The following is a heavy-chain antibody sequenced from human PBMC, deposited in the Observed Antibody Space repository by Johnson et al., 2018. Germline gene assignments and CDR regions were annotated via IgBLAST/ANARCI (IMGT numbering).Heavy chain of an antibody. D-gene: IGHD3-22*01. Sequence: VQLVEAGGDLVKPGGSLRLSCAASGFTFSDAWMSWVRQAPGKGLEWVGRIGSQADIGTTNYAVSVKGRFSISSDDSKDMLYLDMNSLKSEDTAIYYCTTPTSSAYYYNAYDIWGQGTMVTVSA. CDR3: TTPTSSAYYYNAYDI. CDR1: GFTFSDAW. CDR2: IGSQADIGTT. J-gene: IGHJ3*02. V-gene: IGHV3-15*04.